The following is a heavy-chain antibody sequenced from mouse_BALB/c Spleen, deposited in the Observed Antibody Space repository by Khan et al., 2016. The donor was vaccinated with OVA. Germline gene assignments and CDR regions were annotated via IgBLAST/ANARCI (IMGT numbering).Heavy chain of an antibody. J-gene: IGHJ3*01. CDR3: ASHLTGSFAY. D-gene: IGHD4-1*01. V-gene: IGHV5-6*01. CDR2: ISSGGDYT. CDR1: GFTFSSYS. Sequence: EVELVESGGDLVKPGGSLKLSCAAPGFTFSSYSMSWVRQTPDKRLEWVASISSGGDYTYYPDIVKGRFTISRDNAKNTLYLEMSSLKSEDTAMYYCASHLTGSFAYWGQGTLVTVSA.